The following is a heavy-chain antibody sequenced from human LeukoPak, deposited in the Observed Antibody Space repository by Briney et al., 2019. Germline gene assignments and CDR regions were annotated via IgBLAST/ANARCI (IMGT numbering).Heavy chain of an antibody. V-gene: IGHV1-2*02. D-gene: IGHD2-21*02. J-gene: IGHJ5*01. Sequence: GASVKVSCKASGYTFTDYYIHWVRQAPGQGLEWMGWINPNTGVTNYAQRFQGRVTMTRGTSITTAYMELSRLTSDDTAIYYCARATYSGGACYYWFDSWGRGTLVTVSS. CDR3: ARATYSGGACYYWFDS. CDR1: GYTFTDYY. CDR2: INPNTGVT.